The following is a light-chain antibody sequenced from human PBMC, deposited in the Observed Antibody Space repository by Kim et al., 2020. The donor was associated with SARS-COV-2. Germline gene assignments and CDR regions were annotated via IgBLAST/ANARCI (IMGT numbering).Light chain of an antibody. CDR2: AAS. Sequence: QLTQSPSSLSASVGDRVTITCRASQGIGSYLAWYQQKPGKATKLLIYAASTLQSGVPSRFSGSGSATDFTLTITSLQPEDFATYYCQQLEYYPIAYGQGTRLEIK. J-gene: IGKJ5*01. CDR1: QGIGSY. V-gene: IGKV1-9*01. CDR3: QQLEYYPIA.